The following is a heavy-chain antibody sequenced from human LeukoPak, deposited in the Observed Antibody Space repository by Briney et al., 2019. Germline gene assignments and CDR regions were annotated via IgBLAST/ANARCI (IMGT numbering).Heavy chain of an antibody. Sequence: GGSLRLSCAASGFTFSSYEMNWVRQAPGKGLEWVSYISSSGSTIYCADSVKGRFTISRDNAKNSLYLQMNSLRAEDTAVYYCARDHVLGGNIDYWGQGTLVTVSS. CDR1: GFTFSSYE. CDR2: ISSSGSTI. D-gene: IGHD1-26*01. CDR3: ARDHVLGGNIDY. V-gene: IGHV3-48*03. J-gene: IGHJ4*02.